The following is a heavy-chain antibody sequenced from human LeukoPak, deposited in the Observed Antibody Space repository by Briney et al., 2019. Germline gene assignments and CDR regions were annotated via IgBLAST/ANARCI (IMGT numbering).Heavy chain of an antibody. D-gene: IGHD6-25*01. J-gene: IGHJ4*02. Sequence: GGSLRLSCAASGFTFSSYAMHWVRQAPGKGLEWVAVISYDGSNKYYADSVKGRFTISRDNSKNTLYLQMNSLRAEGTAVYYCARDLSWRAVSGFDYWGQGTLVTVSS. CDR1: GFTFSSYA. CDR2: ISYDGSNK. CDR3: ARDLSWRAVSGFDY. V-gene: IGHV3-30*04.